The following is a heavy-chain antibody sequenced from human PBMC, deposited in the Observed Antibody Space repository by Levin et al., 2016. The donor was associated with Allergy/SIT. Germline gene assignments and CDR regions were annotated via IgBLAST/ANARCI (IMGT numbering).Heavy chain of an antibody. J-gene: IGHJ4*02. V-gene: IGHV4-34*01. CDR1: GGSFSGYY. CDR2: INHSGST. CDR3: ALIAVADTGAFLFSPTYYFDY. D-gene: IGHD6-19*01. Sequence: SETLSLTCAVYGGSFSGYYWSWIRQPPGKGLEWIGEINHSGSTNYNPSLKSRVTISLDTSKSQFSLKLSSVTAADTALYFCALIAVADTGAFLFSPTYYFDYWGQGTLVTVSS.